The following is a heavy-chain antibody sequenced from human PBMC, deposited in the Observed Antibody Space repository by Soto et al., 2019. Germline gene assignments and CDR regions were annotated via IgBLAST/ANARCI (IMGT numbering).Heavy chain of an antibody. CDR1: GFTFRSYG. V-gene: IGHV3-30*18. J-gene: IGHJ6*02. Sequence: QVQLVESGGGVVQPGRSLRLSCAASGFTFRSYGMHWVRQAPGKGLEWVALMSFDGSNKYYADSVRGRFTISSDNSKSTLYLQMDILRPEDTAVYYCAKEFGWELQLSHPYYNSDMDVWGQGTTVTVSS. CDR3: AKEFGWELQLSHPYYNSDMDV. CDR2: MSFDGSNK. D-gene: IGHD1-1*01.